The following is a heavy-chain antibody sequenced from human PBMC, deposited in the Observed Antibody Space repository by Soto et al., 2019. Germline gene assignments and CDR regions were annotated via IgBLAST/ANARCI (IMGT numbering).Heavy chain of an antibody. CDR1: GFTFSDYY. Sequence: QVQLVESGGGLVKPGGSLRLSCAASGFTFSDYYMSWIRQAPGKGLEWVSYISSSGSTIYYADSVKGRFTISRDNAKNSLYLPMNSLRAEDTAVYYCARDRGGYYDSSGYLGWYFDLWGRGTLVTVSS. D-gene: IGHD3-22*01. CDR3: ARDRGGYYDSSGYLGWYFDL. J-gene: IGHJ2*01. V-gene: IGHV3-11*01. CDR2: ISSSGSTI.